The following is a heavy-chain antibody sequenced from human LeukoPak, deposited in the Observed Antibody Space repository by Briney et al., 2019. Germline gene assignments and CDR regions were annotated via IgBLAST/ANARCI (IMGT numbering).Heavy chain of an antibody. CDR1: GGSISSYY. CDR2: IYSSGST. CDR3: ARDWELKDAFDI. J-gene: IGHJ3*02. Sequence: ASETLSLTCTVSGGSISSYYWSWIRQPAGKGLEWIGRIYSSGSTTYNPSLKSRVTMSVDTSKNQFSLKVTSVTAADTAVYYCARDWELKDAFDIWGQGTMVTVSS. D-gene: IGHD1-7*01. V-gene: IGHV4-4*07.